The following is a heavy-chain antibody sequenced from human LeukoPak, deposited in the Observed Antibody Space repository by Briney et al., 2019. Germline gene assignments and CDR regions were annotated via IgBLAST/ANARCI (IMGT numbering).Heavy chain of an antibody. CDR2: ISAYNGNT. V-gene: IGHV1-18*01. CDR3: ARGGIQMWTPHYLDY. CDR1: GYTFTSYG. D-gene: IGHD5-18*01. Sequence: ASVKVSCKASGYTFTSYGMSWVRQAPGQGLEWMGRISAYNGNTDYAQKFQGRVTMTTDTSTSTAYMDLRSLRSDDTAVYYCARGGIQMWTPHYLDYWGQGTLVTVSS. J-gene: IGHJ4*02.